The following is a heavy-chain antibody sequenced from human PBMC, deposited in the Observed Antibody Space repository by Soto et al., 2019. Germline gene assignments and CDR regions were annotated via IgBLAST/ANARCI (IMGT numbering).Heavy chain of an antibody. CDR1: GDSISGGNKY. CDR3: ARVPSPFDYYYAMDV. CDR2: VFSSGTT. D-gene: IGHD3-16*01. V-gene: IGHV4-30-4*01. Sequence: SETLSLTSTVSGDSISGGNKYLSWIRQPPGKGLEWIGYVFSSGTTYYNPSLKGRVSISLDASENQFSLKFASVTDADSAVYYCARVPSPFDYYYAMDVWGQGTTVTVSS. J-gene: IGHJ6*02.